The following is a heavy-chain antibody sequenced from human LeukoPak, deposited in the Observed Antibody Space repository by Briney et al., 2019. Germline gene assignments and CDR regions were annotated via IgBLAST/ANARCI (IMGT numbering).Heavy chain of an antibody. V-gene: IGHV3-7*01. CDR1: GFTFSSYA. J-gene: IGHJ4*02. CDR2: IKYDGSAK. CDR3: ARQPFDF. Sequence: GGSLRLSCAASGFTFSSYAMSWVRQAPGKGLEWVANIKYDGSAKYYVDSVKGRFTISRDNAKNSLYLQMNSLRAEDTAVYYCARQPFDFWGQGTLVTVSS.